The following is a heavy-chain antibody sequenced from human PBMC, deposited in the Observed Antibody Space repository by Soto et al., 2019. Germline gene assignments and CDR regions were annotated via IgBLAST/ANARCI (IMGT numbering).Heavy chain of an antibody. V-gene: IGHV3-48*01. D-gene: IGHD6-6*01. J-gene: IGHJ4*02. CDR2: ISSSSSTI. CDR3: ARIIHSSSSY. CDR1: GFTFSSYS. Sequence: PGGSLRLSCAASGFTFSSYSMNWVRQPPGKGLEWVSYISSSSSTIYYADFVKGRFTISRDNAKNSLYLQMNSLRAEDTAVYYCARIIHSSSSYWGQGTLVTSPQ.